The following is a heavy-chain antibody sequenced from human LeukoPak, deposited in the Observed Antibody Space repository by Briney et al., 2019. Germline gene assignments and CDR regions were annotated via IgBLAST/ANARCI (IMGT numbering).Heavy chain of an antibody. CDR2: IYYSGST. CDR3: ARTQSGLGYYDILTCYYYYYMDV. CDR1: GGSISSYY. D-gene: IGHD3-9*01. V-gene: IGHV4-59*01. Sequence: PSETLSLTCTVSGGSISSYYWSWIRQPPGKGLEWIGYIYYSGSTNYNPSLKSRVTISVDTSKNQFSLKLSSVTAADTAVYYCARTQSGLGYYDILTCYYYYYMDVWGKGTTVTISS. J-gene: IGHJ6*03.